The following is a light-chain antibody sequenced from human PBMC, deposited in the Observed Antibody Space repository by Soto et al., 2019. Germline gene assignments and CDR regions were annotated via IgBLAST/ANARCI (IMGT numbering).Light chain of an antibody. CDR2: AAS. V-gene: IGKV3-20*01. J-gene: IGKJ2*01. Sequence: EIVLTQSPGTLSLSPGERATLSCRASQSVSSIYLAWYQQKPGQAPRLLIYAASSRATGVPDRFSGSGSGKDFPLTISRLEPEDVAVYYCQQYGGSPLYTFGQGTKGEI. CDR1: QSVSSIY. CDR3: QQYGGSPLYT.